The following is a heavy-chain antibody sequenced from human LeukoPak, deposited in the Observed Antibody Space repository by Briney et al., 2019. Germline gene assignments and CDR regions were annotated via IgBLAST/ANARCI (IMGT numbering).Heavy chain of an antibody. D-gene: IGHD3-10*01. Sequence: KASETLSFTCTVSGDSVSNDFYYWGWIRQPPGKGLEWVACLSHRGNTWYNPSLESRVTISVDTSKNRFSLNFNSVTAADTALYWCARHNAPRRVGFDFWGQGILVTVSS. V-gene: IGHV4-39*01. CDR2: LSHRGNT. J-gene: IGHJ4*02. CDR3: ARHNAPRRVGFDF. CDR1: GDSVSNDFYY.